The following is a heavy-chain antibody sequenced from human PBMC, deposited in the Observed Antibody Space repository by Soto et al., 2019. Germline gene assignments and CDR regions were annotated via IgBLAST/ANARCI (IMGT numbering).Heavy chain of an antibody. V-gene: IGHV1-18*01. CDR3: ARGPYYYDSSGYYYSGPFDY. D-gene: IGHD3-22*01. J-gene: IGHJ4*02. CDR1: GYTFTSYG. CDR2: ISAYNGNT. Sequence: ASVKVSCKASGYTFTSYGISWVRQAPGQGLEWMGWISAYNGNTNYAQKLQGRVTMTTDTSTSTAYMELRSLRSDDTAVYYCARGPYYYDSSGYYYSGPFDYWGQGTRVTVSS.